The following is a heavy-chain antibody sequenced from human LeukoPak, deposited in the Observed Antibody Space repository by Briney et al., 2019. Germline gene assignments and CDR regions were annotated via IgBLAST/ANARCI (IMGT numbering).Heavy chain of an antibody. V-gene: IGHV4-59*07. CDR1: GDSISSYY. J-gene: IGHJ4*02. Sequence: SDTLSLTCTVSGDSISSYYRSRIRQPPGQGLEWIAYIYYSGGANYNASLRNRTTILVDNSTIHFSLRLPSVTTSDTAVYYCTREPVGLYSFDYWGQGALVTVSA. CDR2: IYYSGGA. CDR3: TREPVGLYSFDY. D-gene: IGHD2-15*01.